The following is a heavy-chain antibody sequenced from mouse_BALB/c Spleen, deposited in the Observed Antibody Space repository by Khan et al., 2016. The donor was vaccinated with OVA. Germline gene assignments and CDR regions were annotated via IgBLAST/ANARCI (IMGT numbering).Heavy chain of an antibody. CDR2: ISYGGNII. CDR3: ARLGDGGYFDV. Sequence: EVELVESGGGLVQPGGSRKLSCAASGFTFSSFGMHWVRQAPEKGLEWVAFISYGGNIIYSADPVKGRFTISRDHPKNTLVLQMTRRRSEDTAMYYCARLGDGGYFDVWGAGTTVTVSS. CDR1: GFTFSSFG. V-gene: IGHV5-17*02. D-gene: IGHD2-3*01. J-gene: IGHJ1*01.